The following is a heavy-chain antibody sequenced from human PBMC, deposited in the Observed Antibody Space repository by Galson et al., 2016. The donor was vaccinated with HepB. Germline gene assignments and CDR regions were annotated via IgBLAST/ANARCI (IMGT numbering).Heavy chain of an antibody. Sequence: SLRLSCAASGFSFSDYYMSWIRQAPGKGLEWVSYISSSGASKYYGDSVKGRFTISRDNAKNTLYLQMNSLRVEDAAVYYCAILSVDVVLVMNGVDVWGQGTTVTVSS. CDR3: AILSVDVVLVMNGVDV. CDR1: GFSFSDYY. CDR2: ISSSGASK. J-gene: IGHJ6*02. D-gene: IGHD5-12*01. V-gene: IGHV3-11*04.